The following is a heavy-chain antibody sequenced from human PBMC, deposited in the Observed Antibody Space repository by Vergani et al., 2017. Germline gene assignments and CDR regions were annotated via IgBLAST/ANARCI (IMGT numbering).Heavy chain of an antibody. J-gene: IGHJ4*02. Sequence: QVQLQESGPGLVKPSQTLSLTCTVSGGSINSHNYYWSWIRQPAGKGLEWIGRIHTSGITNYNPSLKSRVTMSEDTSKYQFSLNMTSVTAADTAVYFCARGSCLGGSCYKPLFDYWGQGILVTVSS. V-gene: IGHV4-61*02. CDR3: ARGSCLGGSCYKPLFDY. CDR2: IHTSGIT. CDR1: GGSINSHNYY. D-gene: IGHD2-15*01.